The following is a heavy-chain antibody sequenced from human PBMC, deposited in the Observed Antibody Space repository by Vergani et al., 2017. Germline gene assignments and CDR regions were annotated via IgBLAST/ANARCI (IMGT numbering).Heavy chain of an antibody. D-gene: IGHD2-15*01. CDR1: GGTFSSYA. CDR3: AREVRYCSGGSCYGWWFDP. V-gene: IGHV1-69*04. CDR2: IIPILGIA. Sequence: QVQLVQSGAEVKKPGSSVKVSCKASGGTFSSYAISWVRQAPGQGLEWMGRIIPILGIANYAQKFQGRVTITADKSTSTAYMELSSLRSEDTAVYYCAREVRYCSGGSCYGWWFDPWGQGTLVTVSS. J-gene: IGHJ5*02.